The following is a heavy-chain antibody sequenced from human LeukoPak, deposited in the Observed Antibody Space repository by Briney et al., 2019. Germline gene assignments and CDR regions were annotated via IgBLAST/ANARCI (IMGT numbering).Heavy chain of an antibody. CDR3: ARDGSLDV. CDR2: INPNSGDT. V-gene: IGHV1-2*02. J-gene: IGHJ6*02. Sequence: ASVKVSCKAFGYTFNDYYMHWMRQAPGQGPEWMGWINPNSGDTNYAQKLQGRVTMTRDTSISTTYMELSRLRFDDTAVYYCARDGSLDVWGQGTTATVSS. CDR1: GYTFNDYY. D-gene: IGHD6-13*01.